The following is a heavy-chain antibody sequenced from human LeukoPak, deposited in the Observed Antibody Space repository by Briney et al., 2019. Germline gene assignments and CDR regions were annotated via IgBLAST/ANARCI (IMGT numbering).Heavy chain of an antibody. CDR3: AREGWFGEPPSHWFDP. Sequence: SQTLSLTCAISGDSVSSKSATWNWIRQSPSRGLEWLGRTYYTSKWYNDYAISVKSRITINPNTSKNQFSLQLNSVTPEDTAVYYCAREGWFGEPPSHWFDPWGQGTLVTVSS. J-gene: IGHJ5*02. D-gene: IGHD3-10*01. CDR2: TYYTSKWYN. CDR1: GDSVSSKSAT. V-gene: IGHV6-1*01.